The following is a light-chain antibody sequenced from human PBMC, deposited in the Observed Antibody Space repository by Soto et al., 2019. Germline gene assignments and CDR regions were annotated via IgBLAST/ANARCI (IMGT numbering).Light chain of an antibody. J-gene: IGLJ1*01. CDR3: LPSYNGPYV. V-gene: IGLV7-46*01. CDR2: DTT. CDR1: TGAVTNGHY. Sequence: AVVTQEPSLTVSPGWTVTLTCGSSTGAVTNGHYPYWFQQKPGQAPRTLIYDTTNRHSWTPARFSGSLLGGKAALTLSGAQPEDEAEYYCLPSYNGPYVFGTGTKVTVL.